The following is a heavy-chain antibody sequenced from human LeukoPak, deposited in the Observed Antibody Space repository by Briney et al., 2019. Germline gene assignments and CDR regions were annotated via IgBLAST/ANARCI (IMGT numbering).Heavy chain of an antibody. J-gene: IGHJ4*02. CDR2: INHSGST. D-gene: IGHD6-19*01. Sequence: SETLSLTCAVYGGSFSGYYWSWIRQPPGKGLEWIGEINHSGSTYYNPSLKSRVTISVDTSKNQFSLKLSSVTAADTAVYYCARGGGSGWDYYFDYWGQGTLVTVSS. CDR1: GGSFSGYY. CDR3: ARGGGSGWDYYFDY. V-gene: IGHV4-34*01.